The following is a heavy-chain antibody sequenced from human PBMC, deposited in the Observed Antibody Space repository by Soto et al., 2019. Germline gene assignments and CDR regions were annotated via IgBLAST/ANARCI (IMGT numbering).Heavy chain of an antibody. CDR3: ARAYYYDSSGNPEAFDI. D-gene: IGHD3-22*01. CDR1: GFTFSSYW. J-gene: IGHJ3*02. V-gene: IGHV3-7*05. CDR2: IKQDGSEK. Sequence: PGGSLRLSCAASGFTFSSYWMSWVRQAPGKGLEWVANIKQDGSEKYYVDSVKGRFTISRVNAKNSLYLQMNSLRAEDTAVYYCARAYYYDSSGNPEAFDIWGQGTMVTV.